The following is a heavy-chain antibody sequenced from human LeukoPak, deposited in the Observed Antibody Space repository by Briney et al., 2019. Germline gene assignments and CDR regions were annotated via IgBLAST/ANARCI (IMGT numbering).Heavy chain of an antibody. Sequence: PSETLSLTCSVSGGSISSYYWSWIRQPPGKGLEWIGYIYYSGSTNYNPSLKSRVTISVDTSKNQFSLKLSSVTAADTAVYYCAGDSRYAGSVFDYWGQGTLVTVSS. CDR2: IYYSGST. D-gene: IGHD3-10*01. CDR3: AGDSRYAGSVFDY. J-gene: IGHJ4*02. V-gene: IGHV4-59*01. CDR1: GGSISSYY.